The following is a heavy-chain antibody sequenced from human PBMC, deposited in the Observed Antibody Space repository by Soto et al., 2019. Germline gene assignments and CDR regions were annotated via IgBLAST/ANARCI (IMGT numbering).Heavy chain of an antibody. CDR3: AREETAWPLAYGLDV. CDR2: ISSRGDT. CDR1: GFSFSTYS. D-gene: IGHD2-21*02. V-gene: IGHV3-21*01. Sequence: GALRLSCAASGFSFSTYSMNWVRQAPGKGLEWVSSISSRGDTYYADSVKGRFTISRDNAKNSVSLQMDSLRAEDAAVYYCAREETAWPLAYGLDVWGQGTTVTV. J-gene: IGHJ6*02.